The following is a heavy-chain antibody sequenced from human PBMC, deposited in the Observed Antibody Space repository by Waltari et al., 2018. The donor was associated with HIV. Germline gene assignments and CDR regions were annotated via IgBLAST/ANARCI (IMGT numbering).Heavy chain of an antibody. D-gene: IGHD2-2*01. J-gene: IGHJ6*02. CDR1: GFTFSSYS. Sequence: EVQLVESGGGLVQPGGSLRLSCAASGFTFSSYSMTWVRQAPGKGLAWVSYISSSSSTIYYADSVKGRFTISRDNAKNSLYLLMNSLRAEDTAVYYCAREEIVVVPAALDYYGMDVWGQGTTVTVSS. V-gene: IGHV3-48*01. CDR2: ISSSSSTI. CDR3: AREEIVVVPAALDYYGMDV.